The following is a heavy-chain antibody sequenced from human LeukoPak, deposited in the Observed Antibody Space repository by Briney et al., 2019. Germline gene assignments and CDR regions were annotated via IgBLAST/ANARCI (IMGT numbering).Heavy chain of an antibody. Sequence: ASVKASCKASGYTFTSYGISWVRQAPGQGLEWMGWISAYNGNTNYAQKLQGRVTMTTDTSTSTAYMELRSLRSDDTAVYYCARGSKPYYDFWSGYVGDDYWDQGTLVTVSS. CDR2: ISAYNGNT. J-gene: IGHJ4*02. V-gene: IGHV1-18*01. CDR3: ARGSKPYYDFWSGYVGDDY. D-gene: IGHD3-3*01. CDR1: GYTFTSYG.